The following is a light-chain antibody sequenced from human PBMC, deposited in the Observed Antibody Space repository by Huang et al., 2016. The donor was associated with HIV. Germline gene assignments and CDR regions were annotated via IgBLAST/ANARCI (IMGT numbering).Light chain of an antibody. CDR2: SAS. Sequence: DIQMTQSPSSLSASVGDRVTITCRASQTISSYLNWYQHKPGQAPRLLIYSASTLQSGVPSRVSGSGSGTDFTLTISSLQPEDFATYYCQQTYSVPVTFGGGTRVEIK. CDR3: QQTYSVPVT. CDR1: QTISSY. V-gene: IGKV1-39*01. J-gene: IGKJ4*01.